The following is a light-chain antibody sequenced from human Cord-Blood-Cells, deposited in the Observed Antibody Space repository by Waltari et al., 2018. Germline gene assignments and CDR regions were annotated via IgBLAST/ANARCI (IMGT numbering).Light chain of an antibody. CDR1: RSDVGGYNY. CDR3: SSYTSSSTWV. V-gene: IGLV2-14*03. CDR2: DVS. J-gene: IGLJ3*02. Sequence: QSALTQPASVSGSPGQSITISCTGTRSDVGGYNYVSWYKQHPGKAPKLMIYDVSNRPSGVSNRFSGSKSGNTASLTISGLQAEDEAEYYCSSYTSSSTWVFGGGTKLTVL.